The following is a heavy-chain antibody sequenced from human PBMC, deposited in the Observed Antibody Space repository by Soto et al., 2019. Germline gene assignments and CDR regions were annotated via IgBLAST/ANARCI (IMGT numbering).Heavy chain of an antibody. Sequence: SETLSLTCTVSGGSISSYYWSWIRQPPGKGLGWIGYIYYSGSTNYNPSLKSRVTISVDTSKNQFSLKLSSVTAADTAVYYCARDTGPLAIGSNWFDPWGQGTLVTVSS. CDR1: GGSISSYY. D-gene: IGHD3-10*01. V-gene: IGHV4-59*01. CDR3: ARDTGPLAIGSNWFDP. CDR2: IYYSGST. J-gene: IGHJ5*02.